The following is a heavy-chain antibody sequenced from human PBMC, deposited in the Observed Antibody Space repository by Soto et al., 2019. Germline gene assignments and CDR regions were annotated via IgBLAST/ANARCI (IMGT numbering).Heavy chain of an antibody. V-gene: IGHV3-23*01. CDR3: AKSNVLLWFGELSFQH. Sequence: GGSLRLSCAASGFTFSSYAMSWVRQAPGKGLEWVSAISGSGGSTYYADSVKGRFTISRDNSKNTLYLQMNSLRAEDTAVYYCAKSNVLLWFGELSFQHWGQGTLVTVS. D-gene: IGHD3-10*01. J-gene: IGHJ1*01. CDR1: GFTFSSYA. CDR2: ISGSGGST.